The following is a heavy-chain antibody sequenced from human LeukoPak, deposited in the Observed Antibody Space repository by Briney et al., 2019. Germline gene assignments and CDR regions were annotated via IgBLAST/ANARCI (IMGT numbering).Heavy chain of an antibody. CDR2: IYYSGST. V-gene: IGHV4-39*07. Sequence: SETLSRTGTVSGGSISSSSYYWGWIRQPPGKGLEWIGSIYYSGSTYYNPSLKSRVTISVGTSKNQFSLKLNSVTAADTAVYYCAGIVGPRHDAFDIWGQGTMVTVSS. D-gene: IGHD1-26*01. CDR3: AGIVGPRHDAFDI. J-gene: IGHJ3*02. CDR1: GGSISSSSYY.